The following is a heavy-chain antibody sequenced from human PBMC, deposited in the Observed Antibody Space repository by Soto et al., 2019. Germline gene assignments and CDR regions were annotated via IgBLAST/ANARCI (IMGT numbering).Heavy chain of an antibody. Sequence: QVQLVESGGGVVQPGRSLRLSCVASGFTFSNYGMHWVRQAPGKGLEWVAVIWYDGSNKFYADSVKGRFTISRDNSKNTLDLQMSSLSAEDTAMYYCARDPYGEYWGQGTLVTVSS. D-gene: IGHD4-17*01. CDR3: ARDPYGEY. CDR2: IWYDGSNK. J-gene: IGHJ4*02. CDR1: GFTFSNYG. V-gene: IGHV3-33*01.